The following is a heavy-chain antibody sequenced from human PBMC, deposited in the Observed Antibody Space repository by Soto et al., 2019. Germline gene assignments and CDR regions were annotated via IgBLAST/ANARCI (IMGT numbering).Heavy chain of an antibody. V-gene: IGHV4-34*01. CDR3: ARRGSSSWYECFEP. D-gene: IGHD6-13*01. CDR1: GGSFSGYY. Sequence: SENLSLTCDVYGGSFSGYYWSCIRQPPGKGLEWIGEINHSGSTNYNPCLKIRVTISVDTSKNHFSLKLSSVTAADTAVYYCARRGSSSWYECFEPWRQGPLVTVSS. J-gene: IGHJ5*02. CDR2: INHSGST.